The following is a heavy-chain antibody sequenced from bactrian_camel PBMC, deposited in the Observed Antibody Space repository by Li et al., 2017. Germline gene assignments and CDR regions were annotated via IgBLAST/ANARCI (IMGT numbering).Heavy chain of an antibody. Sequence: VQLVESGGGLVQAGGSLRLSCVASGFTFSSYGMSWVRQAPGKGLEWVSIINGNGATTYYADSVKGRFTISRNNAKNALYLQMNSLKPGDTAMYYCAVYRYGAGYKNWGQGTQVTVS. D-gene: IGHD5*01. CDR1: GFTFSSYG. CDR2: INGNGATT. CDR3: AVYRYGAGYKN. V-gene: IGHV3S40*01. J-gene: IGHJ4*01.